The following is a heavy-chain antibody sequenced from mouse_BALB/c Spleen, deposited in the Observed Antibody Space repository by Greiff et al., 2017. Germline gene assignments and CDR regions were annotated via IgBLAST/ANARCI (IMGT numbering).Heavy chain of an antibody. V-gene: IGHV10-1*02. CDR2: IRSKSNNYAT. Sequence: EVQLVESGGGLVQPKGSLKLSCAASGFTFNTYAMNWVRQAPGKGLEWVARIRSKSNNYATYYADSVKDRFTISRDDSQSMLYLQMNNLKTEDTAMYYCVRLRYAMDYWGQGTSVTVSS. J-gene: IGHJ4*01. CDR1: GFTFNTYA. CDR3: VRLRYAMDY.